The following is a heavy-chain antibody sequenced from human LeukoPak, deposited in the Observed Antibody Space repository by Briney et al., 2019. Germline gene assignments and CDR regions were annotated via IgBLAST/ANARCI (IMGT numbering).Heavy chain of an antibody. D-gene: IGHD3-3*01. CDR2: IYTSGST. J-gene: IGHJ5*02. CDR3: ARDYFCSGVKWFDA. Sequence: SETLSLTCAVYGGSFSSYYWSWIRKPPGKGLEWIGGIYTSGSTNYNPSLKSRVTMSVDTSKNQFSLKLRSVTAADTAVYYWARDYFCSGVKWFDAWGQGTMVTVSS. CDR1: GGSFSSYY. V-gene: IGHV4-4*07.